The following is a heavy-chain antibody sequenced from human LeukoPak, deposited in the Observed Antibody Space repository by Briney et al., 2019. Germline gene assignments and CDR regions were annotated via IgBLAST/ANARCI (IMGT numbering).Heavy chain of an antibody. CDR2: INAGNGNT. J-gene: IGHJ4*02. CDR3: ARRRYCSSTSCDTTFDY. Sequence: ASVKVSCKASGYTFTSYAMHWVRQAPGQRLEWMGWINAGNGNTKYSQKFQGRVTITRDTSASTAYMELSSLRSEDTAVYYCARRRYCSSTSCDTTFDYWGQGTLVTVSS. D-gene: IGHD2-2*02. CDR1: GYTFTSYA. V-gene: IGHV1-3*01.